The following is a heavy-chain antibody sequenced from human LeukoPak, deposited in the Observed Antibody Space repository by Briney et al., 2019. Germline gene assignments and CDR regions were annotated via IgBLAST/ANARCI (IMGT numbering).Heavy chain of an antibody. D-gene: IGHD3-3*01. CDR3: ARKNYDLDI. CDR2: IYTSGST. V-gene: IGHV4-4*09. CDR1: GVSISSYY. J-gene: IGHJ3*02. Sequence: SETLSLTCTVSGVSISSYYWSWIRQPPGKGLEWIGYIYTSGSTNYNPSLKSRVTISVDTSKNQFSLKLSSVTAADTAVYYCARKNYDLDIWGQGTMVTVSS.